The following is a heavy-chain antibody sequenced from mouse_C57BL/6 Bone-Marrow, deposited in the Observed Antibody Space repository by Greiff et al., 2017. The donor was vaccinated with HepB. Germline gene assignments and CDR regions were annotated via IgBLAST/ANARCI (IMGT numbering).Heavy chain of an antibody. CDR2: IWSGGST. CDR1: GFSLTSYG. V-gene: IGHV2-2*01. D-gene: IGHD1-1*01. CDR3: ARNGDYGGTFAY. Sequence: VQLQQSGPGLVQPSQSLSITCTVSGFSLTSYGVHWVRHSPGKGLEWLGVIWSGGSTDYNAAFISRLSISKDNSKSQVFFKMNSLQADDTAIYYCARNGDYGGTFAYWGQGTLVTVSA. J-gene: IGHJ3*01.